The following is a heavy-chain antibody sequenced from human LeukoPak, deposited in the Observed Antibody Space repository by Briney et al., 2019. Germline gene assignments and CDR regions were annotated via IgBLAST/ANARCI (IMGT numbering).Heavy chain of an antibody. CDR3: AREIDRDDYNRFFDY. CDR2: INAGNGNT. CDR1: GYSFSTYT. Sequence: ASVKVSCKASGYSFSTYTMNWVRQAPGQRLEWMGWINAGNGNTKYSQKFQGRVTITRDTSASTAYMEMRRLRSEDTAVYYCAREIDRDDYNRFFDYWGQGTLVTVSS. D-gene: IGHD5-24*01. V-gene: IGHV1-3*01. J-gene: IGHJ4*02.